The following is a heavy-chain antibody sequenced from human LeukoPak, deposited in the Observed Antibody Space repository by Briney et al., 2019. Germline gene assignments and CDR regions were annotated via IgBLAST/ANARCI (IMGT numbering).Heavy chain of an antibody. D-gene: IGHD3-22*01. Sequence: SETLSLTCTVSGGSISSYYWSWIRQPPGKGLEWIGYIYYSGSTNYNPSLKSRVTISVDTSKNQFSLKLSSVTAADTAVYYCARDSSGYYYVMGAFDIWGQGTMVTVSS. V-gene: IGHV4-59*12. CDR2: IYYSGST. CDR3: ARDSSGYYYVMGAFDI. CDR1: GGSISSYY. J-gene: IGHJ3*02.